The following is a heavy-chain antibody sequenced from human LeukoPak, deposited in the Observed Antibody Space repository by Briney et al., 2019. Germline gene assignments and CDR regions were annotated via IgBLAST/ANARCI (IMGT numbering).Heavy chain of an antibody. CDR2: IYSGGSS. J-gene: IGHJ4*02. D-gene: IGHD1-26*01. CDR3: AKGRSGSYYEFDY. CDR1: GFTVSSNY. Sequence: GGSLRLSCAASGFTVSSNYMNWVRQAPGKGLEWVSVIYSGGSSYYADSVKGRFTISRDNSKNTLYLQMNSLRAEDTAVYYCAKGRSGSYYEFDYWGQGTLVTVSS. V-gene: IGHV3-53*01.